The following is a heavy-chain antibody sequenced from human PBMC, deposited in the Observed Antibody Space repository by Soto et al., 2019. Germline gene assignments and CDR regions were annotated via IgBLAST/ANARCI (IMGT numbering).Heavy chain of an antibody. CDR1: GGTFSSYA. Sequence: SVKVSCKASGGTFSSYAISWVRQAPGQGLEWMGGIIPIFGTANYAQKFQGRVTITADESTSTAYMELSSLRSEDTAVYYCAREVHLGSSGWYVSAAFGIWGQGTMVT. CDR2: IIPIFGTA. D-gene: IGHD6-19*01. CDR3: AREVHLGSSGWYVSAAFGI. J-gene: IGHJ3*02. V-gene: IGHV1-69*13.